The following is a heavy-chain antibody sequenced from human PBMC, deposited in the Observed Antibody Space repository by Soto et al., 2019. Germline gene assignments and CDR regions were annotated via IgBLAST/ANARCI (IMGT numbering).Heavy chain of an antibody. V-gene: IGHV3-48*01. D-gene: IGHD3-10*01. CDR3: ARRGASGNFDY. CDR2: ISTSSSTI. CDR1: GFTFSSYS. J-gene: IGHJ4*02. Sequence: PGGSLRLSCAASGFTFSSYSMNWVRQAPGKGLEWLSYISTSSSTIYYADSVKGRFTISRDNAKNSLYLQMNSLRAEDTALYYCARRGASGNFDYWGQGSLVTVSS.